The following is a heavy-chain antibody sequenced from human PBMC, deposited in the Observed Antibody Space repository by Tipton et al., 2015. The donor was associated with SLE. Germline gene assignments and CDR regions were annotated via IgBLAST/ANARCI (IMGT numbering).Heavy chain of an antibody. CDR2: ISWNGGTI. D-gene: IGHD2-2*02. CDR3: ARRAATIGIDY. J-gene: IGHJ4*02. V-gene: IGHV3-9*01. Sequence: QLVQSGGGLVQPGGSLRLSCAASGFTFEDYAMHWVRQVPGKGLEWVSGISWNGGTIGYADSVKGRFTISRDNAKNSLFLQMNNLKDEDTAVYFCARRAATIGIDYWGQGTLVTVSS. CDR1: GFTFEDYA.